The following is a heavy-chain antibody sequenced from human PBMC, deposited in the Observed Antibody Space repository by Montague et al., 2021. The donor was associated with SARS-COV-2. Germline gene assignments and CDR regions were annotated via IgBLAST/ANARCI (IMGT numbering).Heavy chain of an antibody. J-gene: IGHJ5*02. CDR1: GGSFSGYY. V-gene: IGHV4-34*01. Sequence: SETLSLTCAVYGGSFSGYYWSWIRQPPGKGLEWIGEINHSGSTNYNPSLKSRVTISVDTSKNQFSLKLSSVTAGDTAVYYCARERYSFSLTRGSTWFDPWGQGTLVTVSS. CDR2: INHSGST. D-gene: IGHD3-9*01. CDR3: ARERYSFSLTRGSTWFDP.